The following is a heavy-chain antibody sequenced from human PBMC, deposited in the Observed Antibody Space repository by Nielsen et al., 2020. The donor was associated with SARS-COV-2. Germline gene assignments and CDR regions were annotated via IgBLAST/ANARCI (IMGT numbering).Heavy chain of an antibody. CDR3: ARSEYSSSWAPFDP. J-gene: IGHJ5*02. CDR1: GGSISSYY. V-gene: IGHV4-59*08. CDR2: VYYSGST. D-gene: IGHD6-13*01. Sequence: SETLSLTCTVSGGSISSYYWSWIRQPPGKGLEWIGYVYYSGSTNYNPSLESRVTISVDTSKNQFSLKLSSVTAADTAVYYCARSEYSSSWAPFDPWGQGTLVTVSS.